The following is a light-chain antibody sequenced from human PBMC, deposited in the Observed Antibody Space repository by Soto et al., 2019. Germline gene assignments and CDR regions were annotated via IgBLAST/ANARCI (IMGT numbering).Light chain of an antibody. CDR1: QDISNY. V-gene: IGKV1-33*01. J-gene: IGKJ2*01. Sequence: DIQMTQSPSSLSASVGDRVTITCQASQDISNYLNWYQQKPGKAPKLLIYDASNLETGVPSRFSGSGSGTDFTFNISSLQPEDIATYYCQQYDNLPYTFGHGTKLEIK. CDR3: QQYDNLPYT. CDR2: DAS.